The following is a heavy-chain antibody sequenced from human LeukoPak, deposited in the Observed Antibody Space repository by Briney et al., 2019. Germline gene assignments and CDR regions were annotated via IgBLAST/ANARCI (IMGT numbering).Heavy chain of an antibody. Sequence: PGGSLRLSCAGGFTFSDYSMNWIRPAPGKGLGWGSYISSSSSTVYYTDSMKGRVTISRDNAKRSLYLQMNSLRAEDTSVYYCVGWGSNESWSQGTLVTVPS. CDR1: GFTFSDYS. D-gene: IGHD3-10*01. CDR2: ISSSSSTV. J-gene: IGHJ5*02. CDR3: VGWGSNES. V-gene: IGHV3-48*01.